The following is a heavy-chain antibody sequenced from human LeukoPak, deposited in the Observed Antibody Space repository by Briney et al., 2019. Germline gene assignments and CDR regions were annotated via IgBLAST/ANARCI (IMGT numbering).Heavy chain of an antibody. J-gene: IGHJ4*02. CDR2: IYPGGSDT. Sequence: GEALKISCKGSGYSFTSYWIGWVRQMPGKGLEWMGIIYPGGSDTRYSPSFQGQVTISADKSISTAYLQWRSLKASDTAMYYCATNHPRRKDSSGYYVDYWGQGTMVTVSS. V-gene: IGHV5-51*01. CDR3: ATNHPRRKDSSGYYVDY. CDR1: GYSFTSYW. D-gene: IGHD3-22*01.